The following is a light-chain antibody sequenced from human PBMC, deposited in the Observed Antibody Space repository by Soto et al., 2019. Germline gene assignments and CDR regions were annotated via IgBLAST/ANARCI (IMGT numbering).Light chain of an antibody. V-gene: IGKV1-5*03. CDR1: QNINDW. Sequence: DIQMTQSPSTLSASVGDRVTITCRASQNINDWLAWYQQKPGKAPRLLIYKASTLESGVPLRFSGSGFGTEFTLTISSLQPDDFATYYCQQYNTYSFTFGPGAKWISN. CDR2: KAS. CDR3: QQYNTYSFT. J-gene: IGKJ3*01.